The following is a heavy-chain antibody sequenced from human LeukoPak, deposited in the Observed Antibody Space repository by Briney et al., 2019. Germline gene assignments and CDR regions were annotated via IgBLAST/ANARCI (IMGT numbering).Heavy chain of an antibody. CDR3: ARVSGSYSTSPYFDY. V-gene: IGHV4-39*07. CDR1: GGSISSSSYY. CDR2: IYYSGST. J-gene: IGHJ4*02. Sequence: SETLSLTCTVSGGSISSSSYYWGWIRQPPGKGLEWIGSIYYSGSTYYNPSLKSRVTISVDTSKNQFSLKLSSVTAADTAVYYCARVSGSYSTSPYFDYWGQGTLVTVSS. D-gene: IGHD1-26*01.